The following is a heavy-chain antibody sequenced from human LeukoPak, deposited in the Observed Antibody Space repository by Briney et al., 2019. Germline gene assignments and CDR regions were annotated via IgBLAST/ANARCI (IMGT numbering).Heavy chain of an antibody. V-gene: IGHV4-61*01. CDR2: IYYSGST. CDR1: GGSVSSGSYY. CDR3: ARDGDY. J-gene: IGHJ4*02. Sequence: PSETLSLTCADPGGSVSSGSYYWRWIRQPPGKGLEWIGYIYYSGSTNYNPSLKSRVTISADTSKNQFSLRLTSVTAADTAVYYCARDGDYWGQGTLVTVSS.